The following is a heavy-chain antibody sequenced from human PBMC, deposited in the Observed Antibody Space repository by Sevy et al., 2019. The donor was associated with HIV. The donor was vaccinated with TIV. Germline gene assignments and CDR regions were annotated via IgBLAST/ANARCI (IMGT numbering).Heavy chain of an antibody. D-gene: IGHD6-25*01. V-gene: IGHV3-74*01. CDR2: INSDGSKT. J-gene: IGHJ4*02. CDR3: ARDKSATAVDY. CDR1: GFTFSSYW. Sequence: GGSLRLSCAASGFTFSSYWMHWFRQAPGKGLVWVSHINSDGSKTGYADSVKGRFTISRDNAKNTLYLQMNSLRAEDTAVYYCARDKSATAVDYWGQRTLVTVSS.